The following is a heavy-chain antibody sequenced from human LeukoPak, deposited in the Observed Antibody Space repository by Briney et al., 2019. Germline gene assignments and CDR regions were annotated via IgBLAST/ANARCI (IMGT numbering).Heavy chain of an antibody. Sequence: ASVKVSCKASGYTFTSYYMHWVRHAPGQGLEWMGIINPSGGSTSYAQKFQGRVTMTRDTSTSTVYMELSSLRSEDTAVYYCARSRSKVNYGSGSMAFDIWGQGTMVTVSS. CDR1: GYTFTSYY. D-gene: IGHD3-10*01. CDR3: ARSRSKVNYGSGSMAFDI. V-gene: IGHV1-46*01. J-gene: IGHJ3*02. CDR2: INPSGGST.